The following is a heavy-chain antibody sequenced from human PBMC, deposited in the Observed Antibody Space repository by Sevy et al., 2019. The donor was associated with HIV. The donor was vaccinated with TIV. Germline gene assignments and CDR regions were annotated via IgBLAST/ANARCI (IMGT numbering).Heavy chain of an antibody. CDR1: GDSVSSNSAA. J-gene: IGHJ3*02. CDR2: SYYRSKWYN. CDR3: ARETAGTGAFDI. Sequence: SQTLSLTCAISGDSVSSNSAAWNWIRQSPSRGLEWLGRSYYRSKWYNHYAVSVKSRITSSPDTSKNQFSLQLNSVTPEDTAVYYCARETAGTGAFDIWGQGTMVTVSS. V-gene: IGHV6-1*01. D-gene: IGHD1-1*01.